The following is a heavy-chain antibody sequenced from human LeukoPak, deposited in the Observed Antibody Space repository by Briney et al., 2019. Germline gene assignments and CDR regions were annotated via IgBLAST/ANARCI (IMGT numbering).Heavy chain of an antibody. CDR1: GFTFSSYG. CDR2: ISYDGSNK. CDR3: ARGDRLLRQYYFDY. D-gene: IGHD2-2*01. V-gene: IGHV3-30*03. Sequence: GRSLRLSCAASGFTFSSYGMHWVRQAPGKGLEWVAVISYDGSNKYYADSVKGRFTISRDNSKNTLYLQMNSLRAEDTAVYYCARGDRLLRQYYFDYWGQGTLVTVSS. J-gene: IGHJ4*02.